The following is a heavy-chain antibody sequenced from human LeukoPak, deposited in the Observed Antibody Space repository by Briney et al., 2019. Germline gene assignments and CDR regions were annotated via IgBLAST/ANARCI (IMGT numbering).Heavy chain of an antibody. V-gene: IGHV1-2*02. D-gene: IGHD1-26*01. J-gene: IGHJ4*02. CDR1: GYTFSGYY. CDR2: INSNSGAR. CDR3: ARGRGGATTGFDH. Sequence: ASVKVSCKASGYTFSGYYMHWVRQAPGQGLESMGWINSNSGARNYAPKFQGRVTFSRDNSISTAYMELSSLRFDDTAIYYCARGRGGATTGFDHWGQGTVVTVSS.